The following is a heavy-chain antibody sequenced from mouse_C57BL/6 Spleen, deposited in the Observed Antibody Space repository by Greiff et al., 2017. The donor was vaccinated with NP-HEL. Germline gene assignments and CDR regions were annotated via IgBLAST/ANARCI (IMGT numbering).Heavy chain of an antibody. V-gene: IGHV1-85*01. Sequence: VKLMESGPELVKPGASVKLSCKASGYTFTSYDINWVKQRPGQGLEWIGWIYPRDGSTKYNEKFKGKATLTVDTSSSTAYMELHSLTSEDSAVYFCARPYYDYDGGLAYWGQGTLVTVSA. D-gene: IGHD2-4*01. CDR1: GYTFTSYD. CDR2: IYPRDGST. J-gene: IGHJ3*01. CDR3: ARPYYDYDGGLAY.